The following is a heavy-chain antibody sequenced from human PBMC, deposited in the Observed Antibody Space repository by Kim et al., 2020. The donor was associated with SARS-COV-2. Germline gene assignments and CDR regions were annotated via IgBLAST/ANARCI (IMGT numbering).Heavy chain of an antibody. CDR2: INHSGST. J-gene: IGHJ4*02. CDR3: ARLNRYISGWYPVPYSFDS. CDR1: GGSFSGYY. Sequence: SETLSLTCAVYGGSFSGYYWSWIRQPPGKGLEWIGEINHSGSTNYNPSLKSRVTISVDTSKNKFSLKLSSVTAADTAVYYCARLNRYISGWYPVPYSFDSWGQGTLVTVSS. V-gene: IGHV4-34*01. D-gene: IGHD6-19*01.